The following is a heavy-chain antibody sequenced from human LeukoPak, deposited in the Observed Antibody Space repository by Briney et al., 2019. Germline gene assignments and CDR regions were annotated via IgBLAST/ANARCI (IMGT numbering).Heavy chain of an antibody. Sequence: GGSLRVSCAASGFTFRGYEMNWVRQAPGKGLEWISYISGSGSTIKYVDSVKGRFTISRDNAKNSLYLQMNSLRAEDTAVYYCARSTVTNYFDSWGQGTLVTVSS. D-gene: IGHD4-17*01. CDR3: ARSTVTNYFDS. J-gene: IGHJ4*02. V-gene: IGHV3-48*03. CDR1: GFTFRGYE. CDR2: ISGSGSTI.